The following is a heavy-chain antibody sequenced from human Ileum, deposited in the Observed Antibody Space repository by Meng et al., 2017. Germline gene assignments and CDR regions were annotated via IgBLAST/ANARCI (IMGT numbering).Heavy chain of an antibody. Sequence: GQLVASGGGLGEPGGSLRLSCAASGCTFSDHYMTWIRQAPGKGPEWVSCISNSGNIRENADSVKGRFTISRDNAKNALYLQMDSLKVEDTAMYYCGRGHWGLDYWGQGTLVTVSS. J-gene: IGHJ4*02. D-gene: IGHD7-27*01. CDR3: GRGHWGLDY. CDR1: GCTFSDHY. V-gene: IGHV3-11*01. CDR2: ISNSGNIR.